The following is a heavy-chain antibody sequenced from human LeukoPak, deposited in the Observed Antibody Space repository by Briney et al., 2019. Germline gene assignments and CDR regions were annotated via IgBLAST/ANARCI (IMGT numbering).Heavy chain of an antibody. CDR1: GYTFTGYY. CDR2: INPNSGGT. Sequence: ASVKVSFKASGYTFTGYYMHWVRQAPGQGLEWMGWINPNSGGTNYAQKFQGRVTMTRDTSISTAYMELSRLRSDDTAVYYCATKGSPPAYIVGATLDYWGQGTLVTVSS. J-gene: IGHJ4*02. V-gene: IGHV1-2*02. CDR3: ATKGSPPAYIVGATLDY. D-gene: IGHD1-26*01.